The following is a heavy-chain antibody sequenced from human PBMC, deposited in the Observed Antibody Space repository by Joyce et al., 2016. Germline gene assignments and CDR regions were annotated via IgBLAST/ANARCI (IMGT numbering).Heavy chain of an antibody. CDR3: ARDLNGYNPKDPFDY. J-gene: IGHJ4*02. D-gene: IGHD5-24*01. CDR2: IWYDGSKK. V-gene: IGHV3-33*01. Sequence: QVHLVDSGGGVVQPGRSLRLSCAASGFAFSTYGVHWVRQAPGKGLEWVAVIWYDGSKKYYADSVKCRFTISRDNSKNTVYLQMNSLRVEDTAVFYCARDLNGYNPKDPFDYWGQGTLVTVSS. CDR1: GFAFSTYG.